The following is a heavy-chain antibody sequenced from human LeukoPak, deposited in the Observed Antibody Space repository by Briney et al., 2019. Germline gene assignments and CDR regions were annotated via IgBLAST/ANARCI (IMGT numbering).Heavy chain of an antibody. V-gene: IGHV4-34*01. D-gene: IGHD3-3*01. CDR2: INHSGST. CDR1: GGSFSGYS. Sequence: SESMSLTCAVDGGSFSGYSSSWVRQPPGKGLEWVGEINHSGSTKYNPSPTSRVTISVETSKKQFSLKLRSGPTADTAGYYWSGGFTGFGVVLGFWGKGTTVTVSS. J-gene: IGHJ6*04. CDR3: SGGFTGFGVVLGF.